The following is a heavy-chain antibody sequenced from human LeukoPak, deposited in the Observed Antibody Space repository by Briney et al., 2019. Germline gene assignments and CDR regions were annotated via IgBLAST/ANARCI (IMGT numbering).Heavy chain of an antibody. D-gene: IGHD5-12*01. J-gene: IGHJ4*02. Sequence: GGSLRLSCAVSGFTFSSYEMNWVRQAPGKGLEWVSYISSSGRNIYYADSVTGRFTISRDNAKNSLYLQMNSLRAEDTAVYYCARGTLEWLRSFDYWGQGTLVTVSS. CDR3: ARGTLEWLRSFDY. V-gene: IGHV3-48*03. CDR2: ISSSGRNI. CDR1: GFTFSSYE.